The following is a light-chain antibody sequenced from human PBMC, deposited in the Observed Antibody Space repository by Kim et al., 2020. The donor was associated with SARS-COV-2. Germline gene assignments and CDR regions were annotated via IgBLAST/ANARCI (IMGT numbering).Light chain of an antibody. CDR3: QQRSDWPLT. CDR1: QSVSRY. J-gene: IGKJ4*01. V-gene: IGKV3-11*01. Sequence: EIVLTQSPATLSLSPGERATLSCRASQSVSRYLAWYQQKPGQAPRLLIYDASNRATGIPARFSGSGSGTDFTLIISSLETEDFAVYYCQQRSDWPLTFGGGTKVDIK. CDR2: DAS.